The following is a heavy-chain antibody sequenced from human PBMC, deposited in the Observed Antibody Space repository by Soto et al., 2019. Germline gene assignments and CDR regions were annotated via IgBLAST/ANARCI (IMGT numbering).Heavy chain of an antibody. Sequence: QVQLVESGGGVVQPGRSLRLSCAASGFTFSSYGMHWVRQAPGKGLEWVAVIWYDGSNKYYADSVKGRFTISRDNSKNTLSLQMNSLRAEDTAVYYCARTTTVTTGSNDYWGQGTLVTVSS. D-gene: IGHD4-17*01. V-gene: IGHV3-33*01. CDR1: GFTFSSYG. CDR2: IWYDGSNK. CDR3: ARTTTVTTGSNDY. J-gene: IGHJ4*02.